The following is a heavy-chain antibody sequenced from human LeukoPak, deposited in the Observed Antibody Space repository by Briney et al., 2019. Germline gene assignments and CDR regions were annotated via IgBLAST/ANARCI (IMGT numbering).Heavy chain of an antibody. J-gene: IGHJ4*02. V-gene: IGHV1-8*01. Sequence: ASVKVSCKASGYTFTSYDINWVRQATGQGLEWMGWMNPNSGNTGYAQKFQGRVTMTRNTSISTAYMELSSLRSEDTAVYYCARGSLLWFGESFAYYFDYWGQGTLVTVSS. CDR1: GYTFTSYD. D-gene: IGHD3-10*01. CDR2: MNPNSGNT. CDR3: ARGSLLWFGESFAYYFDY.